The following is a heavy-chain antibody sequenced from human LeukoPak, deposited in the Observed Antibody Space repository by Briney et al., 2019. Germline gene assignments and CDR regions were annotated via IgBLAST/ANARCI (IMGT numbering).Heavy chain of an antibody. V-gene: IGHV5-51*01. Sequence: GESLKISCKGSGYTFTTYWIGWVRQMPGKGLEWMGIIYPGDSDTIYSPSFQGQVTISADNSITTAYLQWSSLKASDTAMYYCARSAAARRGLYFDYWGQGTLVTISS. D-gene: IGHD6-6*01. CDR3: ARSAAARRGLYFDY. CDR2: IYPGDSDT. CDR1: GYTFTTYW. J-gene: IGHJ4*02.